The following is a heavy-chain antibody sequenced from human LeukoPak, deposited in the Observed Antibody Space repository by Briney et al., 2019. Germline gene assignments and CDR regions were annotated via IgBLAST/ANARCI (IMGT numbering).Heavy chain of an antibody. CDR1: GFTVSTNY. J-gene: IGHJ4*02. CDR3: ARWYCRSNRYYDY. V-gene: IGHV3-53*01. D-gene: IGHD2-15*01. Sequence: GRSLRLSCAASGFTVSTNYMSWVRQAPGKGLEWVSMLYADGETHYADSARGRFTISRGNSKNTVYLQMTSLRAEDTAVYYCARWYCRSNRYYDYWGQGTLVTVSS. CDR2: LYADGET.